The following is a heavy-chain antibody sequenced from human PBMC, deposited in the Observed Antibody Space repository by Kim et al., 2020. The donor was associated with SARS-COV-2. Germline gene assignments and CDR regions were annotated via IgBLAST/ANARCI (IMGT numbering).Heavy chain of an antibody. J-gene: IGHJ5*02. Sequence: GSLRLSCAPSGFTFSSYAMHWVRQAPGKGLEWVALISYDGSNKYYVDSVKGRFTISRDNSKNTLYLQMNSLRPEDTAVYYCARGGDSSSWLNWFDPWGQGTLVTVSS. CDR3: ARGGDSSSWLNWFDP. V-gene: IGHV3-30*04. CDR2: ISYDGSNK. D-gene: IGHD6-13*01. CDR1: GFTFSSYA.